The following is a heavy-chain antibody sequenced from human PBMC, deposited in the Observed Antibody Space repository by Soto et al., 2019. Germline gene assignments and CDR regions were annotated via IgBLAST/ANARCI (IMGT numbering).Heavy chain of an antibody. CDR2: LKSRRDGGTS. D-gene: IGHD2-8*02. CDR1: GITFTNAW. V-gene: IGHV3-15*01. J-gene: IGHJ5*02. CDR3: TTDGGVSAYPLFWA. Sequence: PGGSLRLSCAASGITFTNAWMGWVRQAPGKGLEWVGRLKSRRDGGTSDYAAPVKGRLSISKDESINTLYLQMNSLKTEDTAVYYCTTDGGVSAYPLFWAWGQGTLVTVSS.